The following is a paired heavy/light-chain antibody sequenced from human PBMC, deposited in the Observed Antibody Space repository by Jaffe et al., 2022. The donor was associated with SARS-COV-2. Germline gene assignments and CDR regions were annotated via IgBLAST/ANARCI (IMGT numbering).Heavy chain of an antibody. V-gene: IGHV3-11*06. J-gene: IGHJ4*02. CDR2: ISSSSGYT. CDR3: ARDYGGGYYYQFDY. CDR1: GFTFSDYY. Sequence: QVQVVESGGGLVKPGGSLRLSCAASGFTFSDYYMGWIRQAPGKGLEWVSHISSSSGYTNYADSVRGRFTISRDNAKNSLYLQMNSLRAEDTAVYYCARDYGGGYYYQFDYWGQGTLVTVSS. D-gene: IGHD3-22*01.
Light chain of an antibody. J-gene: IGLJ2*01. CDR3: SSYTSRSTGV. V-gene: IGLV2-14*01. CDR1: NSDVGAYNY. Sequence: QSALTQPASVSGSPGQSITISCTGTNSDVGAYNYVSWYQQHPGKAPKLMIYGVSNRPSGVSNRFSGSKSGDTASLTISGLQAEDEADYYCSSYTSRSTGVFGGGTRLTVL. CDR2: GVS.